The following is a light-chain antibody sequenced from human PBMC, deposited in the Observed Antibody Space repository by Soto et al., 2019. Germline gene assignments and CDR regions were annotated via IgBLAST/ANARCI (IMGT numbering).Light chain of an antibody. CDR1: QTVRNNY. CDR2: GAS. V-gene: IGKV3D-20*02. Sequence: EFVLTQSPGTLSLSPGERATLSCRASQTVRNNYLAWYQQKPGQAPRLLIYGASSRATGIPARFSGSGSGTDFTLTISSLEPEDFAVYYCQQRSNWPRTFGQGTKVDNK. CDR3: QQRSNWPRT. J-gene: IGKJ1*01.